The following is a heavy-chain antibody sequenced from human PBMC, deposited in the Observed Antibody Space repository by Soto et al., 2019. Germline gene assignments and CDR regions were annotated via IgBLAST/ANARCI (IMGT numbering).Heavy chain of an antibody. V-gene: IGHV1-69*06. D-gene: IGHD3-10*01. CDR2: IIPIFGTA. CDR1: GGTFSSYA. J-gene: IGHJ6*02. CDR3: AREYYYGSGSSSYGMDV. Sequence: ASVKVSCKASGGTFSSYAISWVRQAPGQGLEWMGGIIPIFGTANYAQKFQGRVTITADKSTSTAYMELSSLRSEDTAVYYCAREYYYGSGSSSYGMDVWGQGTTVTVSS.